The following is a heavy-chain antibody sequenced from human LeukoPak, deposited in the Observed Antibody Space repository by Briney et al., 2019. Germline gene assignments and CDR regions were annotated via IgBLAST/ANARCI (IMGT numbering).Heavy chain of an antibody. Sequence: GGSLRLSCAASGFTFSSYGMHWVRQAPGKGLECVAVIWYDGSNKYYADSVKGRFTISRDNSKNTLYLQMNSLRAEDTAVYYCARDLYTLDYWGQGTLVTVSS. J-gene: IGHJ4*02. V-gene: IGHV3-33*01. D-gene: IGHD4-11*01. CDR3: ARDLYTLDY. CDR1: GFTFSSYG. CDR2: IWYDGSNK.